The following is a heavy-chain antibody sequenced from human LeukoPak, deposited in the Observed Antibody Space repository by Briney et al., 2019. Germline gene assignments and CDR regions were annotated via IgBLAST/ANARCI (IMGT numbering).Heavy chain of an antibody. CDR2: INHSGST. Sequence: KPSETLSLTCAVYGGSFSGYYWSWIRQPPGKGLEWIGEINHSGSTNYNPSLKSRVTISVDTSKNQFSLKLSSVTAADTAVYFCAREVVAVAGSYFDSWGQGTLVTVSS. V-gene: IGHV4-34*01. J-gene: IGHJ4*02. CDR3: AREVVAVAGSYFDS. CDR1: GGSFSGYY. D-gene: IGHD6-19*01.